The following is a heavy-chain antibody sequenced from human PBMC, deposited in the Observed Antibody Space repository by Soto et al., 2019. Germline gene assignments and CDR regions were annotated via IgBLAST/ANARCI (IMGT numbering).Heavy chain of an antibody. Sequence: QVQLVQSGAEVKKPGASLRVSCETSGDTSTIYTITWVRQAPGQGLQWMGRIVPLLRLTNYAQEFQGRLTITADSSTNTAHIDLTSLTSEDTAVYYCATDKFGAGRVGVHSWGQGTLVIVSS. CDR3: ATDKFGAGRVGVHS. CDR2: IVPLLRLT. J-gene: IGHJ5*02. V-gene: IGHV1-69*08. CDR1: GDTSTIYT. D-gene: IGHD3-10*01.